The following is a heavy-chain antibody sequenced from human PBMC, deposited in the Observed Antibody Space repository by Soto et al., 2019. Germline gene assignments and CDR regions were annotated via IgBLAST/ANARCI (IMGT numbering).Heavy chain of an antibody. V-gene: IGHV1-2*02. CDR1: GYTFTDSF. CDR3: AREDEDRGSLDF. Sequence: ASVKVSCKASGYTFTDSFIHWVRQAPGQGLEWMGWINPNNGRTTLAPKFQGRVTLIRDTSINTAYMDMSGLSSDDTAVYYCAREDEDRGSLDFWGQGTLVTVSS. J-gene: IGHJ4*02. CDR2: INPNNGRT.